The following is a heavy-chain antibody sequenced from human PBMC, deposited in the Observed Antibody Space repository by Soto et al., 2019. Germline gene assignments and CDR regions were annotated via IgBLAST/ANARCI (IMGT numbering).Heavy chain of an antibody. D-gene: IGHD4-17*01. CDR2: MNPNSGNT. CDR1: GNTFTSYD. CDR3: ARGVKYGAYSRWVDP. V-gene: IGHV1-8*01. Sequence: QVQLVQSGAEVKKPGASVQVSCKASGNTFTSYDITWVRQATGQGLEYLGWMNPNSGNTAYVQKFQGRVTMPWDTSITTAYMELSSMRSEDTAVYLCARGVKYGAYSRWVDPWGQGPLVTVSS. J-gene: IGHJ5*02.